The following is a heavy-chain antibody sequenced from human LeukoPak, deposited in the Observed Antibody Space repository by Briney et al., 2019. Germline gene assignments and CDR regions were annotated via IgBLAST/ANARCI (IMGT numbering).Heavy chain of an antibody. D-gene: IGHD4-17*01. Sequence: PGGSLRLSCAASGFTFSSYNMNWVRQAPGKGLEWVSSISHSSSDIYYADSVKGRFTISRDNAKNSLYLQMNSLRAEDMAVYYCARVWEEDGAAFDYWGQGTLVTVSS. J-gene: IGHJ4*02. CDR2: ISHSSSDI. CDR3: ARVWEEDGAAFDY. V-gene: IGHV3-21*01. CDR1: GFTFSSYN.